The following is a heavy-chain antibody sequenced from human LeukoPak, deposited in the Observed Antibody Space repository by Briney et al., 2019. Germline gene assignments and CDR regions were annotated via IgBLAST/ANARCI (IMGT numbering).Heavy chain of an antibody. CDR3: ARAPYSNYADAFDI. D-gene: IGHD4-4*01. V-gene: IGHV3-23*01. Sequence: GGSLRLSCTASGFTFGDYAMSWFRQAPGKGLEWVSAISGSGGSTYYADSVKGRFTISRDNSKNTLYLQMNSLRAEDTAVYYCARAPYSNYADAFDIWGQGTMVTVSS. J-gene: IGHJ3*02. CDR1: GFTFGDYA. CDR2: ISGSGGST.